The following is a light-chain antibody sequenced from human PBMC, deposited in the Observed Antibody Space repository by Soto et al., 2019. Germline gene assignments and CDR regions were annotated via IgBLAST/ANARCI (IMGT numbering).Light chain of an antibody. J-gene: IGKJ5*01. V-gene: IGKV1-39*01. CDR3: QQSYSMPIT. CDR1: QIINRY. CDR2: TVS. Sequence: DIQMTQSPSSLSASVGDKVTITCRASQIINRYLNWYQQKPGRAPKLLIYTVSVLESGVPARFSGSGSGTDFTLTINSLQPEDFATYYCQQSYSMPITFGQGTRLDIK.